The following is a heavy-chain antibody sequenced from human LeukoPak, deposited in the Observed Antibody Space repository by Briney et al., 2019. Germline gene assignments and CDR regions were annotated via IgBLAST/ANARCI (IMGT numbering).Heavy chain of an antibody. V-gene: IGHV1-8*01. Sequence: ASVKVSCKASGYTFTSYDINWVRQATGQGLEWMGWMNPNSGNTGYAQKFQGRVTMTRNTSISTAYMELSSLRSEDTAVYYCARNIRQGYKTQPTYYMDVWGKGTTVTVSS. CDR1: GYTFTSYD. J-gene: IGHJ6*03. CDR2: MNPNSGNT. CDR3: ARNIRQGYKTQPTYYMDV. D-gene: IGHD1-1*01.